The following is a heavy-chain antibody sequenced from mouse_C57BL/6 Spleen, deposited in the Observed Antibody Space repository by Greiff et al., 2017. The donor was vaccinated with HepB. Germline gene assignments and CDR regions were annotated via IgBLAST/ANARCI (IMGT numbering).Heavy chain of an antibody. V-gene: IGHV1-64*01. CDR2: IHPNSGST. CDR3: ARDAQGTRVAY. J-gene: IGHJ3*01. CDR1: GYTFTSYW. Sequence: VQLQQPGAELVKPGASVKLSCKASGYTFTSYWMHWVKQRPGQGLEWIGMIHPNSGSTNYNEKFKSKATLTVDKSSSTAYMQLSSLTSEDSAVYYCARDAQGTRVAYWGQGTLVTVSA. D-gene: IGHD3-3*01.